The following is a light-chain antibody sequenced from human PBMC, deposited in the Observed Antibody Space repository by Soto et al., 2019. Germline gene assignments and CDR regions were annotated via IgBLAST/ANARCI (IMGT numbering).Light chain of an antibody. J-gene: IGKJ1*01. CDR2: KAS. CDR1: QSISSW. Sequence: DIQMTQSPSTLSASVGDRVTITCRASQSISSWLAWYQQKPGKPPKLLIYKASSLESGVPSRFSGSGSGTEFTLTISSLQPDDFATYYCQQYNSYPATFGQGTKVEIK. CDR3: QQYNSYPAT. V-gene: IGKV1-5*03.